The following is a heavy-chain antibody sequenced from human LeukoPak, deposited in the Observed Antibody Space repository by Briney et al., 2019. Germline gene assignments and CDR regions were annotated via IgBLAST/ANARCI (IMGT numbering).Heavy chain of an antibody. CDR1: GYTFTSYY. CDR3: ARSHQGDYYDSSGFDFNY. V-gene: IGHV1-46*01. CDR2: INPSGGST. D-gene: IGHD3-22*01. J-gene: IGHJ4*02. Sequence: GASVKVSCKASGYTFTSYYMHWVRQAPGQGLEWMGIINPSGGSTSYAQKFRGRVTMTRDTSTSTVYMELSSLRSEDTAVYYCARSHQGDYYDSSGFDFNYWGQGTLVTVSS.